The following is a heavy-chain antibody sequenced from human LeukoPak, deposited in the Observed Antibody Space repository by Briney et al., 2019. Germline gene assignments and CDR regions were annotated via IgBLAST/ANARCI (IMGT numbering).Heavy chain of an antibody. CDR2: ITSSRSYI. CDR1: GFTFTAYS. D-gene: IGHD2-2*01. J-gene: IGHJ4*02. Sequence: GGSLRLSCAASGFTFTAYSMNWVRQAPGKGLEWVSSITSSRSYIYYADSVKGRFTISRDNSKNTLYLQMNSLRAEDTAVYYCAKAGQDIVVVPAAGGVDYWGQGTLVTVSS. V-gene: IGHV3-21*01. CDR3: AKAGQDIVVVPAAGGVDY.